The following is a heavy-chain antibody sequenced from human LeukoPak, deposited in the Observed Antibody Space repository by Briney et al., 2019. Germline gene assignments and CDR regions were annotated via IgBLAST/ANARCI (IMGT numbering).Heavy chain of an antibody. D-gene: IGHD3-16*01. CDR2: MNPNSGNT. J-gene: IGHJ4*02. CDR1: GYTFTSYD. Sequence: ASVKVSCKASGYTFTSYDINWVRQATGQGLEWMGWMNPNSGNTGYAQKFQGRVTMTRNTSISTAYMELSSLRSEDTAVYYCARANYDYVWGSQSYIDYWGQGTLVTVSS. CDR3: ARANYDYVWGSQSYIDY. V-gene: IGHV1-8*01.